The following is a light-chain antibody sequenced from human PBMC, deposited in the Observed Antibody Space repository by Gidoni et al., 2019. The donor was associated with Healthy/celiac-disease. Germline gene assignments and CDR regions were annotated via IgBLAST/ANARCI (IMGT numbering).Light chain of an antibody. V-gene: IGKV3-15*01. CDR3: QQYNNWIT. CDR1: QSVSSN. J-gene: IGKJ5*01. Sequence: DIVMTQSPATRSVSPGERATLSCRASQSVSSNLAWYQQKPGQAPRLLIYGASTRATGIPARYSGSGSGTEFTLTISSLKSEDFAVYYCQQYNNWITFGQGTRLEIK. CDR2: GAS.